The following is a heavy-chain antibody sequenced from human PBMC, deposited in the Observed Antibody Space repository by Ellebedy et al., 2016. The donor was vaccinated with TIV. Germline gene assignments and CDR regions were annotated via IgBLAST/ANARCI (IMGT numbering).Heavy chain of an antibody. CDR1: GFTFSSYG. J-gene: IGHJ4*02. D-gene: IGHD6-13*01. Sequence: GGSLRLXCAASGFTFSSYGMHWVRQAPGKGLEWVAVIWYDGSYKYYLDSVKGRFTISRDNSKNTLYLHMNILRTEDTAVYYCAKPADPNPGYSASWATYFDYWGQGTLVTVSS. CDR2: IWYDGSYK. CDR3: AKPADPNPGYSASWATYFDY. V-gene: IGHV3-30*02.